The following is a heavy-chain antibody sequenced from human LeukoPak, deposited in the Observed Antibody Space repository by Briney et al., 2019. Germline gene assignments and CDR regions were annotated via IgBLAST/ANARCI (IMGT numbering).Heavy chain of an antibody. CDR2: IYYSGST. D-gene: IGHD2-2*01. Sequence: PSETLSLTCTVSGGSISSHYWSWIRQPPGKGLEWIGYIYYSGSTNYNPSLKSRVTTSVDTYKNQFSLKLSSVTAADTAVYYCARDKAGVVPGAFDIWGQGTMVTVSS. J-gene: IGHJ3*02. CDR1: GGSISSHY. V-gene: IGHV4-59*11. CDR3: ARDKAGVVPGAFDI.